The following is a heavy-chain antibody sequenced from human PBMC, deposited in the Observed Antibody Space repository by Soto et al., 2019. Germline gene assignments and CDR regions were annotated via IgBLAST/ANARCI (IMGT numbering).Heavy chain of an antibody. D-gene: IGHD6-19*01. CDR2: ISSSGSTI. CDR3: ARALRGRGQWLVYLSAFDI. CDR1: GFTFSDYY. Sequence: GGSLRLSCAASGFTFSDYYMSWIRQAPGKGLEWVSYISSSGSTIYYADSGKGRFTISRDNAKNSLYLQMNSLRAEDTAVYYCARALRGRGQWLVYLSAFDIWGQGTMVTVSS. J-gene: IGHJ3*02. V-gene: IGHV3-11*01.